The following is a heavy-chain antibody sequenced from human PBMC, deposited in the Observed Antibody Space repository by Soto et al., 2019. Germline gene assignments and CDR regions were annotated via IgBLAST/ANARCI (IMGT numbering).Heavy chain of an antibody. CDR3: AGDGTSSSWYGFDP. CDR1: GYTFTSYD. CDR2: MNPNSGNT. V-gene: IGHV1-8*01. D-gene: IGHD6-13*01. J-gene: IGHJ5*02. Sequence: QVQLVQSGAEVKKPGASVKVSCKASGYTFTSYDINWVRQATGQGLEWMGWMNPNSGNTGYAQKFQGRVTMTRNTSIGKDYMELSSLRSEDTAVYYCAGDGTSSSWYGFDPWGQGTLVTVSS.